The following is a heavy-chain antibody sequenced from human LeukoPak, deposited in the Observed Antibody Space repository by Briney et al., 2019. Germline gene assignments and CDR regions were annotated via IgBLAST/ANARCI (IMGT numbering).Heavy chain of an antibody. V-gene: IGHV4-30-4*07. Sequence: SETLSLTCAVSGGSISSGGYSWSWIRQPPGKGLEWIGYIYYSGSTYYNPSLKSRITISVDTSKNQFSLKLSSVTAADTAVYYCARSITMVRGVGGIDYWGQGTLVTVSS. CDR2: IYYSGST. J-gene: IGHJ4*02. D-gene: IGHD3-10*01. CDR1: GGSISSGGYS. CDR3: ARSITMVRGVGGIDY.